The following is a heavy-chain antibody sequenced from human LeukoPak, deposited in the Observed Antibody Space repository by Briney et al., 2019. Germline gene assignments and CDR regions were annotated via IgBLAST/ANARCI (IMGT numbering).Heavy chain of an antibody. CDR1: GYIFTSYG. V-gene: IGHV1-18*01. CDR3: ARDPQQLVGATGGGFNF. CDR2: ISAYNGNT. J-gene: IGHJ4*02. Sequence: GASVKVSCKASGYIFTSYGISWVRQDPGQGLEWMGWISAYNGNTNYAQMLQGRVTMTTDTSTSTAYMELRSLRSDDTAVYYCARDPQQLVGATGGGFNFWGQGTLVTVSS. D-gene: IGHD1-26*01.